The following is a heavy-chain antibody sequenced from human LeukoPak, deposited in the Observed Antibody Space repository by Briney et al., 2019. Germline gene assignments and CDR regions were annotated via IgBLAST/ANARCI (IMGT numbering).Heavy chain of an antibody. Sequence: ASVKVSCKAPGYTFTGYYMHWVRQAPGQGLEWMGWINPNSGGTNYAQKFQGRVTMTRDTSISTAYMELSRLRSDDTAVYYCARVPRRRLLWFGELDYWGQGTLVTVSS. CDR2: INPNSGGT. CDR1: GYTFTGYY. CDR3: ARVPRRRLLWFGELDY. V-gene: IGHV1-2*02. D-gene: IGHD3-10*01. J-gene: IGHJ4*02.